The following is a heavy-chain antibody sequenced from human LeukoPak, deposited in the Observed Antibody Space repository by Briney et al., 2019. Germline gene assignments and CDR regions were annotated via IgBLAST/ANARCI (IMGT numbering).Heavy chain of an antibody. CDR2: IYHTGST. CDR3: ARHSLSGGDYDY. Sequence: SETLSLTCTVSGGSISSGGYYWSWIRQPPGKGLEWIGYIYHTGSTNYNPSLKSRVTISVDTSKNQFSLKLSSVTAADTAVYYCARHSLSGGDYDYWGQGTLVTVSS. D-gene: IGHD4-17*01. V-gene: IGHV4-61*08. CDR1: GGSISSGGYY. J-gene: IGHJ4*02.